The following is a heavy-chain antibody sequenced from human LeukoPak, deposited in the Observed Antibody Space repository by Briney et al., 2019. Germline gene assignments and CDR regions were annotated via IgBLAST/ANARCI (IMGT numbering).Heavy chain of an antibody. CDR1: GGSISSYY. CDR2: IYYSGST. V-gene: IGHV4-59*01. J-gene: IGHJ4*02. D-gene: IGHD6-13*01. Sequence: SETLSLTCTVSGGSISSYYWSWIRQPPGKGLEWIGYIYYSGSTNYNPSLKSRVTISVDTSKNQFSLKLSSVTAADTAVHYCARHHIAAAGFDYWGQGTLVTVSS. CDR3: ARHHIAAAGFDY.